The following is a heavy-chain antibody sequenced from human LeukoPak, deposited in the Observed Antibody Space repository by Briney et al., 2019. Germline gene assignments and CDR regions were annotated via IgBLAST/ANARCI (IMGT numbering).Heavy chain of an antibody. CDR1: GFIVSNNY. CDR2: ISGSDGNT. J-gene: IGHJ4*02. V-gene: IGHV3-23*01. D-gene: IGHD4-17*01. Sequence: GGSLRLPCAGSGFIVSNNYMSWVRQAPGKGLEWVSAISGSDGNTFYADSVKGRFTISRDNSKNTLSLQMNSLRVEDTALYYCAKDSSVPYGITDWGQGTLVTVSS. CDR3: AKDSSVPYGITD.